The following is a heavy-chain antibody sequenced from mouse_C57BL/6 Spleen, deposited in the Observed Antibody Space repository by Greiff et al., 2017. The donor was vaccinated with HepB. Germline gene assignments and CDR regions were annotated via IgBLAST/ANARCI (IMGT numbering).Heavy chain of an antibody. J-gene: IGHJ2*01. V-gene: IGHV1-82*01. D-gene: IGHD1-1*01. CDR1: GYAFSSSW. Sequence: VQLQQSGPELVKPGASVKISCKASGYAFSSSWMNWVKQRPGKGLEWIGRIYPGDGDTNYNGKFKGKATLTADKSSSTAYMQLSSLTSEDSAVYFCARITTVVGRGLDYWGQGTTLTVSS. CDR2: IYPGDGDT. CDR3: ARITTVVGRGLDY.